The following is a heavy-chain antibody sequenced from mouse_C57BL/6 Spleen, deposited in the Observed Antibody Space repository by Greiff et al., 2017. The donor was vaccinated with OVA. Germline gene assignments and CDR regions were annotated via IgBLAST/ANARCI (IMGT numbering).Heavy chain of an antibody. CDR1: GYTFTGYW. Sequence: VMLVESGAELMKPGASVKLSCKATGYTFTGYWIEWVKQRPGHGLEWIGEILPGSGSTNYNEKFKGKATFTADTSSNTAYMQLSSLTTEDSAIYYCAREGPFTTVVAHFDYWGQGTTLTVSS. J-gene: IGHJ2*01. D-gene: IGHD1-1*01. CDR2: ILPGSGST. CDR3: AREGPFTTVVAHFDY. V-gene: IGHV1-9*01.